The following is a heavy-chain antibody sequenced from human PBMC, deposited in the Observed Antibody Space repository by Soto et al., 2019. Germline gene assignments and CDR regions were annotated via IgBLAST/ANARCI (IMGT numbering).Heavy chain of an antibody. CDR2: IYPGDSDT. CDR1: GYSFTSYW. CDR3: ARGDTSGSFSWYFDL. D-gene: IGHD3-22*01. Sequence: EVQLVPSGAEVKKPGESLQISCKGSGYSFTSYWIGWVRQMPGKGLEWMGIIYPGDSDTRYSPSYQGQVTISADKSISTAYLQWSSLKVSDTAMYYCARGDTSGSFSWYFDLWGRGTLVTVSS. J-gene: IGHJ2*01. V-gene: IGHV5-51*01.